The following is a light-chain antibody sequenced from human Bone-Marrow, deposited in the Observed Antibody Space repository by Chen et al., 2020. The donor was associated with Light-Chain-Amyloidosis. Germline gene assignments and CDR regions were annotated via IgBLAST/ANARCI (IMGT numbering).Light chain of an antibody. Sequence: QSALTQPASVSVSPGQSITISCPGTSSDVGGYNYVSWYQQHPGKIHKLMIYDVSNRPSGVSNRSSGSKSGNAASRTISGLQAEDGADYYCSSYTSSSTSYVFGTGTNVTVL. CDR1: SSDVGGYNY. CDR3: SSYTSSSTSYV. J-gene: IGLJ1*01. CDR2: DVS. V-gene: IGLV2-14*03.